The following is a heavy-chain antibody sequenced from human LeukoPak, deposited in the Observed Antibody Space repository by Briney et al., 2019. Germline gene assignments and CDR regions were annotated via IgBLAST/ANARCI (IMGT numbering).Heavy chain of an antibody. CDR2: INPSGGDT. J-gene: IGHJ4*02. D-gene: IGHD3-16*01. Sequence: ASVKVSCKASGYTFTSYYMHWVRQAPGQGLEWMGIINPSGGDTTYAQKFQGRLSMTRDMSTSTVYMELSSLRSEDTAVYYCARTFYEQMPHFDYWGQGTLVTVSS. CDR3: ARTFYEQMPHFDY. V-gene: IGHV1-46*01. CDR1: GYTFTSYY.